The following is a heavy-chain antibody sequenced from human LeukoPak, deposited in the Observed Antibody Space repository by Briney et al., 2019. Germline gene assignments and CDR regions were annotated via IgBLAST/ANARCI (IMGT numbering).Heavy chain of an antibody. Sequence: SETLSLTCAVYGGSFSGYYWSWIRQPAGKGLEWIGRIYTSGSTNYNPSLKSRVTMSVDTSKNQFSLKLSSVTAADTAVYYCARSYYYGSGSYLTFRFDPWGQGTLVTVSS. CDR3: ARSYYYGSGSYLTFRFDP. V-gene: IGHV4-59*10. D-gene: IGHD3-10*01. CDR1: GGSFSGYY. J-gene: IGHJ5*02. CDR2: IYTSGST.